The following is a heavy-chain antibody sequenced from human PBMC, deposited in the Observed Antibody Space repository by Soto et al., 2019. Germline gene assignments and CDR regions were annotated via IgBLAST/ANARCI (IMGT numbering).Heavy chain of an antibody. CDR2: MNPNSGNT. J-gene: IGHJ6*02. V-gene: IGHV1-8*01. Sequence: ASGNGSCKSSGYTFSSYYINWVRQATGQGLECMGWMNPNSGNTCYAQKFQGRVTMTRNTSISTAYMELSSLRSEDTAVYYCARGTRIYYYYGMDVWGQGTTVTVSS. CDR1: GYTFSSYY. CDR3: ARGTRIYYYYGMDV.